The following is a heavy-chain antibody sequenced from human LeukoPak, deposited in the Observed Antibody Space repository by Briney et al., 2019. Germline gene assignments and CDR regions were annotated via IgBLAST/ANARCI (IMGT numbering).Heavy chain of an antibody. J-gene: IGHJ4*02. CDR2: ISSSSSTI. D-gene: IGHD6-13*01. CDR3: ARDTYSSSWSFGYYFDY. CDR1: GFTFSSYS. V-gene: IGHV3-48*01. Sequence: GGSLRLSCAASGFTFSSYSMNWVRQAPGKGLEWVSYISSSSSTIYYADSVKGRFTISRDNYKNTLYLQMNSLRAEDTAVYYCARDTYSSSWSFGYYFDYWGQGTLVTVSS.